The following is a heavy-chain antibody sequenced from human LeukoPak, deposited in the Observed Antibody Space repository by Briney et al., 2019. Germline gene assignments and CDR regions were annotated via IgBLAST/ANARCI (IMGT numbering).Heavy chain of an antibody. D-gene: IGHD7-27*01. CDR3: ARTPGDAFDI. J-gene: IGHJ3*02. CDR1: GGSISSSSYY. V-gene: IGHV4-39*01. CDR2: IYYSGST. Sequence: PSETLSLTCTVSGGSISSSSYYWGWIRQPPGKGLEWIGSIYYSGSTYYNPSLKSRVTISVDTSKNQFSLKPSSVTAADTAVYYCARTPGDAFDIWGQGTMVTVSS.